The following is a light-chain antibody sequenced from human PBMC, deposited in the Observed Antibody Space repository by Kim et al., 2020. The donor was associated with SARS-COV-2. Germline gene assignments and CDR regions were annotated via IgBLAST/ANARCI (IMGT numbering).Light chain of an antibody. Sequence: EIVLTQSPGTLSLSPGERATLSCRASESISSSYLAWFQQKPGQAPWLLIYGASSRATGFPDRFSGSRSGTDFTLTISRLEPEDFAVYYCQQYASSPWTFGQGTKVDIK. J-gene: IGKJ1*01. CDR2: GAS. V-gene: IGKV3-20*01. CDR1: ESISSSY. CDR3: QQYASSPWT.